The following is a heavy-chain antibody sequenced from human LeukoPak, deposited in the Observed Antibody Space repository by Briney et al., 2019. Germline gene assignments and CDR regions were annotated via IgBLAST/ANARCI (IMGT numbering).Heavy chain of an antibody. CDR2: ISYDGSNK. CDR3: ASEGPVTGYFQH. CDR1: GFTFSSYA. D-gene: IGHD3-10*01. J-gene: IGHJ1*01. Sequence: GRSLRLSCAASGFTFSSYAMHWVRQAPGKGLEWVAVISYDGSNKYYADSVKGRFTISRGNSKNTLYLQMNSLRAEDTAVYYCASEGPVTGYFQHWGQGTLVTVSS. V-gene: IGHV3-30-3*01.